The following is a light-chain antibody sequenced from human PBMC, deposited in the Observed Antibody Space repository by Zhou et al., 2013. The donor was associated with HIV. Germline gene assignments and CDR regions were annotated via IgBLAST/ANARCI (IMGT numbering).Light chain of an antibody. J-gene: IGKJ1*01. CDR3: QQYYDYPRT. Sequence: IRMTQSPSSLFASTGDKITITCRASQGISTYVAWYQQKPGKAPNLLIYAASTLQGGVPSRFSGSGSGTDFSLTIDCLQSEDFATYYCQQYYDYPRTFGQGTSVEI. CDR1: QGISTY. CDR2: AAS. V-gene: IGKV1-8*01.